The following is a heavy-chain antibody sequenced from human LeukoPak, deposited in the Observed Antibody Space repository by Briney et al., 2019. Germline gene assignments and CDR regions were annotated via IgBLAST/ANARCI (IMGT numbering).Heavy chain of an antibody. CDR2: IYYSGST. D-gene: IGHD6-13*01. V-gene: IGHV4-39*07. CDR1: GGSISSSSYY. Sequence: SETLSLTCTVSGGSISSSSYYWGWILQPPGKGLEWIGSIYYSGSTYYNPSLKSRVTISVDTSKNQFSLKLSSVTAADTAVYYCARAVAAAGTGSRKVRLYRAFDIWGQGTMVTVSS. CDR3: ARAVAAAGTGSRKVRLYRAFDI. J-gene: IGHJ3*02.